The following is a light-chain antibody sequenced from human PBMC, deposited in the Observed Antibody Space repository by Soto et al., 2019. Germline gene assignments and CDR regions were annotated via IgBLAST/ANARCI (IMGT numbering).Light chain of an antibody. V-gene: IGKV3D-15*01. J-gene: IGKJ2*01. CDR2: DAL. CDR1: QTVSRN. Sequence: EIVMTQSPATLSVSPGERVTFSCRASQTVSRNVAWYQQRPCQAPRLLIFDALRRATGISDRFSGSGSGTEFTLTISSLQSEDFAVYYCQQYNTWPPFTFGQGTKVEIK. CDR3: QQYNTWPPFT.